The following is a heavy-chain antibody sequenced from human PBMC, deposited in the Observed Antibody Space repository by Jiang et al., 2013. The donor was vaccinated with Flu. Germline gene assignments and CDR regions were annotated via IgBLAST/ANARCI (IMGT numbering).Heavy chain of an antibody. CDR3: TTPEACSSTSCYLDYYGMDV. CDR2: IKSKTDGGTT. V-gene: IGHV3-15*01. CDR1: GFTFSNAW. J-gene: IGHJ6*04. Sequence: QLLESGGGLVKPGGSLRLSCAASGFTFSNAWMSWVRQAPGKGLEWVGRIKSKTDGGTTDYAAPVKGRFTISRDDSKNTLYLQMNSLKTEDTAVYYCTTPEACSSTSCYLDYYGMDVWGKGTTVTVSS. D-gene: IGHD2-2*01.